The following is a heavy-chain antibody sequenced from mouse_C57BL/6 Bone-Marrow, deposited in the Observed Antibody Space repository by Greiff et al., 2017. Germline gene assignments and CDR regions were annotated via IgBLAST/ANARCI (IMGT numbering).Heavy chain of an antibody. CDR1: GFTFSSYA. CDR2: ISDGGSYT. V-gene: IGHV5-4*01. CDR3: GRGEAWFAY. Sequence: EVQVVESGGGLVKPGGSLKLSCAASGFTFSSYAMSWVRQTPEKRLEWVATISDGGSYTYYPDNVKGRFTISRDNAKNNLYLQMSHLKSEDPAMYYCGRGEAWFAYWGRGTLVTVSA. J-gene: IGHJ3*01.